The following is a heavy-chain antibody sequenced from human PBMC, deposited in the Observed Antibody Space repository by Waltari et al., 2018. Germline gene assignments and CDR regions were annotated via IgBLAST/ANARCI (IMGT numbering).Heavy chain of an antibody. J-gene: IGHJ3*01. V-gene: IGHV3-48*04. D-gene: IGHD1-1*01. CDR2: ISSSTGRTI. Sequence: EVQLVESGGGLAQPGGSLRLSCAGSGFTFESYSMSWVRQAPGKGLEWVSFISSSTGRTIYYADSVKGRFTISRDNAKNSVYLQMNNLRVEDMAVFYCARTGINNAFDVWGQGTVVSVSS. CDR1: GFTFESYS. CDR3: ARTGINNAFDV.